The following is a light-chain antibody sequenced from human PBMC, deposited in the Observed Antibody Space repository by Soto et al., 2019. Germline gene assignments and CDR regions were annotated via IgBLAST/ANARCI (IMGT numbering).Light chain of an antibody. CDR2: LNSDGSH. V-gene: IGLV4-69*01. CDR1: SGHSNYA. J-gene: IGLJ2*01. Sequence: QSVLTQSPSASASLGASVKLTCTLSSGHSNYAIAWNQQQSEKGPRYLMKLNSDGSHRKGDGIPDRFSGSSSGAERYLTISSLQSEDEADYYCQTWGSGIVVFGGGTKLTVL. CDR3: QTWGSGIVV.